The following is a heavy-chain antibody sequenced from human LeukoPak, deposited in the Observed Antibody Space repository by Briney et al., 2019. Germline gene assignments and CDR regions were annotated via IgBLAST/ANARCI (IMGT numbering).Heavy chain of an antibody. V-gene: IGHV4-59*01. D-gene: IGHD3-10*01. Sequence: SETLSLTCTVSGGSISSYYWSWIRQPPAKGLEWIGYIDYSGSTNYNTSLKSRVNISVDTSKNQFSLKLSSVNAADTGVYYCARSPFYGSGSYYFDYWGQGTLVTVSS. CDR2: IDYSGST. CDR3: ARSPFYGSGSYYFDY. J-gene: IGHJ4*02. CDR1: GGSISSYY.